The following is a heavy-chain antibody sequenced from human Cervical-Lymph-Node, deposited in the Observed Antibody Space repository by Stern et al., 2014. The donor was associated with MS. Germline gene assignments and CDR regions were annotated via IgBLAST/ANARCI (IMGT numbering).Heavy chain of an antibody. J-gene: IGHJ4*02. V-gene: IGHV3-33*01. CDR2: AWYDGSTA. CDR3: ARGHIPYAYNYLFDY. Sequence: QVQLVESRGGVVQPGTSLRLSCAASGFTFSSYGMHWVRQAPGKGLEWVALAWYDGSTAYYTNSVKGRFTISRDNSKNTLSLQMNSLTAEDTAVYYCARGHIPYAYNYLFDYWGQGTLVTVSS. D-gene: IGHD5-24*01. CDR1: GFTFSSYG.